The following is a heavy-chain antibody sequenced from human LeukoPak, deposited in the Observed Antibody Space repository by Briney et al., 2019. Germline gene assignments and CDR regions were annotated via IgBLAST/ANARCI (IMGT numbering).Heavy chain of an antibody. CDR3: AREAGTGYYYYYMDV. CDR1: GGSFSGYY. D-gene: IGHD6-13*01. CDR2: TYYSGRT. V-gene: IGHV4-59*01. Sequence: PSETLSLTCAVYGGSFSGYYWSWIRQPPGKGLEWIGYTYYSGRTDSNPSLKSRVTISVDTSKNQFSLTLSSVTAADTAVYYCAREAGTGYYYYYMDVWGKGTTVTVSS. J-gene: IGHJ6*03.